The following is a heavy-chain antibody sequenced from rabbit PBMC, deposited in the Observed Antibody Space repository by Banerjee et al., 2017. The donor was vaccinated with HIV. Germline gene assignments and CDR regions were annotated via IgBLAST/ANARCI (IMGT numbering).Heavy chain of an antibody. CDR3: ARGGYGDWIYNL. CDR2: IDIGSSGST. CDR1: GFSFSSSYY. Sequence: QEQLVESGGGLVQPEGSLTLTCTASGFSFSSSYYMCWVRQAPGKGLEWIGCIDIGSSGSTWYASWVNGRFTISKTSSTTVTLQMTSLTAADTATYFCARGGYGDWIYNLWGQGTLVTVS. V-gene: IGHV1S45*01. D-gene: IGHD2-1*01. J-gene: IGHJ4*01.